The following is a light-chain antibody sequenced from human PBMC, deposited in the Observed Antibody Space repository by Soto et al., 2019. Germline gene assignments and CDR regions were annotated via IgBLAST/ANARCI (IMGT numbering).Light chain of an antibody. CDR1: QSVSSNY. CDR3: QQYDTSPRT. Sequence: EVMLTQSPGTLSLSPGERATLSCRASQSVSSNYLAWYQQESGQAPRLLIYGASNRATGIPDRFSGSGSGTDFTLTIRRLEPEDFAVYYCQQYDTSPRTFGQGTKVEIK. J-gene: IGKJ1*01. V-gene: IGKV3-20*01. CDR2: GAS.